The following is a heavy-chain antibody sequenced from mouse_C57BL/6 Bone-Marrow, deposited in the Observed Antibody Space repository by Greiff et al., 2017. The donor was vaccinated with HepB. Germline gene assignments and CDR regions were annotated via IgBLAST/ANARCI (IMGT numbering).Heavy chain of an antibody. D-gene: IGHD1-1*01. V-gene: IGHV1-81*01. CDR3: ARSGYYGSSYRYFDV. Sequence: QVQLKESGAELARPGASVKLSCKASGYTFTSYGISWVKQRTGQGLEWIGEIYPRSGNTYYNEKFKGKATLTADKSSSTAYMELRSLTSEDSAVYFCARSGYYGSSYRYFDVWGTGTTVTVSS. CDR1: GYTFTSYG. CDR2: IYPRSGNT. J-gene: IGHJ1*03.